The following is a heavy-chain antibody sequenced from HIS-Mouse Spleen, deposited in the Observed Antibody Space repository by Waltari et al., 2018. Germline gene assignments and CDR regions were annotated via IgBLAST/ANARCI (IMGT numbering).Heavy chain of an antibody. V-gene: IGHV4-34*01. D-gene: IGHD6-6*01. J-gene: IGHJ2*01. CDR2: INHSGST. CDR1: GGSFSGSY. CDR3: ARGQKTAIAARPSYWYFDL. Sequence: QVQLQQWGAGLLKPSETLSLTCAVYGGSFSGSYCSWFRSPPGQGLEWIGEINHSGSTNYNPSLKSRVTISVDTSKNQFSLKLSSVTAADTAVYYCARGQKTAIAARPSYWYFDLWGRGTLVTVSS.